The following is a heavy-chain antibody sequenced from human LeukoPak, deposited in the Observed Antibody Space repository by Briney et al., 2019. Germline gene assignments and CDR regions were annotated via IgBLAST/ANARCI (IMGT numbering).Heavy chain of an antibody. D-gene: IGHD3-22*01. V-gene: IGHV3-74*01. Sequence: GGSLRLSCAASGFTFGTYWMHWVRQAPGKGLVWVSRINSDGSSTSYADSVKGRFTISRDNAKNTLYLQMNSLRAEDTAVYYCARDLADYYDSSGYWGYYFDYWGQGTLVTVSS. CDR2: INSDGSST. CDR3: ARDLADYYDSSGYWGYYFDY. CDR1: GFTFGTYW. J-gene: IGHJ4*02.